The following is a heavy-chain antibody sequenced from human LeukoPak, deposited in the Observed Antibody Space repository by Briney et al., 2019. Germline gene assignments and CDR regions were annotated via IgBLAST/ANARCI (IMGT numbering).Heavy chain of an antibody. CDR3: ARDPYNGAYSEGYYYYYMDV. CDR1: GFTFSSYW. CDR2: INSDGSST. J-gene: IGHJ6*03. Sequence: GGSLRLSFVASGFTFSSYWMHWVRQAPGKGLVWVSRINSDGSSTSYADSVKGRFTISRDNAQNSLYLQMNSLRVEDTAIYYCARDPYNGAYSEGYYYYYMDVWGKGTTVTVSS. V-gene: IGHV3-74*01. D-gene: IGHD1-1*01.